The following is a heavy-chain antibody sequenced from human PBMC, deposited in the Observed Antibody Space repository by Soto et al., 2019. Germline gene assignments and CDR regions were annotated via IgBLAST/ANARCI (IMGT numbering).Heavy chain of an antibody. CDR2: INHSGST. D-gene: IGHD2-8*02. J-gene: IGHJ4*02. CDR3: ARDKITGLFDY. V-gene: IGHV4-34*01. Sequence: WXAGLLKPSETLSLTCAVYGGSFSGYYWTWIRQPPGTGLEWIGEINHSGSTNYNPSLKSRVTISVDTSKNQFSLKLTSVTAADTAVYYCARDKITGLFDYWGQGTLVTVSS. CDR1: GGSFSGYY.